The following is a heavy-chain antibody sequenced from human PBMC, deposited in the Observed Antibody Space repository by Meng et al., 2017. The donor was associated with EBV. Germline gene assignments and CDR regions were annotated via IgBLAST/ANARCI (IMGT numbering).Heavy chain of an antibody. D-gene: IGHD2-8*01. Sequence: EGQLGEAGGGLCTAGESLRLSCAASGFNLRSYGMNWVRLAPGKGLEWVSFISSNSIEIYYADLVKGRFTIYRDNAKNSLFLQMNSLRAEDTAVYYCARDRTSNRFDYWGQGTLVTVSS. V-gene: IGHV3-21*01. CDR2: ISSNSIEI. CDR3: ARDRTSNRFDY. J-gene: IGHJ4*02. CDR1: GFNLRSYG.